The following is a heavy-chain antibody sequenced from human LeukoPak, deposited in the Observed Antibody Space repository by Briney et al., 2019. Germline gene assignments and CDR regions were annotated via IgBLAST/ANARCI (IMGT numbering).Heavy chain of an antibody. CDR2: IYYSGST. Sequence: PSETLSLTCTASGGSISTYYWSWIRQPPGKGLEWIGYIYYSGSTKYNPSLKSRVTISVDPSKNQFYLKLRSVTAADTAAYYCARGGFLDPFDPWGRGTLVTVSS. D-gene: IGHD1-1*01. CDR3: ARGGFLDPFDP. CDR1: GGSISTYY. J-gene: IGHJ5*02. V-gene: IGHV4-59*01.